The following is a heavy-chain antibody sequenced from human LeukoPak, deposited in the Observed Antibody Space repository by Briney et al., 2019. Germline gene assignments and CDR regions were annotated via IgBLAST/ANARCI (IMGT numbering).Heavy chain of an antibody. J-gene: IGHJ4*02. CDR2: IYYSGST. V-gene: IGHV4-59*01. CDR3: ARRRENTVTFDY. CDR1: GGSISSYY. D-gene: IGHD4-17*01. Sequence: SETLSLTCTVSGGSISSYYWSWIRQPPGKGLEWIGYIYYSGSTNYNPSLKSRVTISVDTSKNQFSLKLSSVTAADTAVYYCARRRENTVTFDYWGQGTLVTVSS.